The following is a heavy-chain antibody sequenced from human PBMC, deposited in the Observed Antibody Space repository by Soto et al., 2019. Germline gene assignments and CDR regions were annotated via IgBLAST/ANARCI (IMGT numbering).Heavy chain of an antibody. D-gene: IGHD2-2*01. CDR1: GYSFTSYW. CDR2: IYPGDSDT. Sequence: PGESLKISCKGSGYSFTSYWIGWVRQMPGKGLEWMGIIYPGDSDTRYSPSFQGQVTISADKSISTAYLQWSSLKASDTAMYYCARHRRGENIVVVPAASRRGYYYYGMDVWGQGTTVTVSS. CDR3: ARHRRGENIVVVPAASRRGYYYYGMDV. J-gene: IGHJ6*02. V-gene: IGHV5-51*01.